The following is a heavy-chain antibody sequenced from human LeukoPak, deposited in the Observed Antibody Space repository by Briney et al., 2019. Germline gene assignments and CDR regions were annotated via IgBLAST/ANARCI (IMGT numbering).Heavy chain of an antibody. J-gene: IGHJ2*01. CDR3: ARLRGVIAAAATGYFDL. Sequence: PSETLSLTCTVSGDSISNCYWSWIRQPPGKGLEWIGYIYYIGSTNYNPSLKSRVTISVDTSKNQFSLKLSSVTAADTAVYYCARLRGVIAAAATGYFDLWGRGTLVTVSS. CDR2: IYYIGST. V-gene: IGHV4-59*08. CDR1: GDSISNCY. D-gene: IGHD6-13*01.